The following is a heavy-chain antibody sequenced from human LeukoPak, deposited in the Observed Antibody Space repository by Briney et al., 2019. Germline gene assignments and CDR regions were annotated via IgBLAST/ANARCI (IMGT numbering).Heavy chain of an antibody. CDR3: ARHGGFYFDS. Sequence: SETLSLTCGVYDGSFIGDYWRWIRQSPGMGLEWIGQVYHSGSANYNPSLRSRVTISIDTSKKQFSLKLNSVTATDTAVYYCARHGGFYFDSWGQGTLVTVSS. V-gene: IGHV4-34*01. D-gene: IGHD3-16*01. J-gene: IGHJ4*02. CDR2: VYHSGSA. CDR1: DGSFIGDY.